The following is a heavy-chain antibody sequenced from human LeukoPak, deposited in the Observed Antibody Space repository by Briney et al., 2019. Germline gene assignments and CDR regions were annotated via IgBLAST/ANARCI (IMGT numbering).Heavy chain of an antibody. D-gene: IGHD3-16*01. CDR3: ARDKKINTWLYGGCDS. Sequence: ASVKVSCKASGYTFSGYYLHWVRLAPGQGLEWMGRINPNSGGTKSADSFQGRVTMTRDTSISTAYMELSRLRSDDTAIYYCARDKKINTWLYGGCDSWGQGTLVTVSS. V-gene: IGHV1-2*02. CDR2: INPNSGGT. J-gene: IGHJ4*02. CDR1: GYTFSGYY.